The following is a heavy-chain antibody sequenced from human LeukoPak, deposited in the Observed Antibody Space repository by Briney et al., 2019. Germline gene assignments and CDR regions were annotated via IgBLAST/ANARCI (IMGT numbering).Heavy chain of an antibody. D-gene: IGHD1-1*01. Sequence: GGSLRLSCAASGFTFDDYAMHWVRQAPGKGLEWVSGISWNSGSIGYADSVKGRFTISRDNSQNALYLQMDSLRAEDTAVYYCAKRRQSGIGSLYYFDSWGQGTLVTVSS. J-gene: IGHJ4*02. CDR1: GFTFDDYA. CDR3: AKRRQSGIGSLYYFDS. CDR2: ISWNSGSI. V-gene: IGHV3-9*01.